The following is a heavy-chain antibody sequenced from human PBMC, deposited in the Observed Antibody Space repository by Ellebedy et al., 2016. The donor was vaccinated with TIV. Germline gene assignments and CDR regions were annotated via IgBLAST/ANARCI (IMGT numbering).Heavy chain of an antibody. Sequence: GGSLRLXXAASGFTFSDHTMNWVRQTPGKGLEWVSAISGNGLYIYYADSVKGRFTISRDNANNSLWLHMHSLRAEDTGVYYCARDTKDFWGQGTLVTVSS. CDR2: ISGNGLYI. J-gene: IGHJ4*02. V-gene: IGHV3-21*01. CDR1: GFTFSDHT. CDR3: ARDTKDF.